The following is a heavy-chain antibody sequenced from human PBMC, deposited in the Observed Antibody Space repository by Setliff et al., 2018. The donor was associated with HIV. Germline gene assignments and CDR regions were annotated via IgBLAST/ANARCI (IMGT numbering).Heavy chain of an antibody. CDR2: IYYSGST. V-gene: IGHV4-39*01. Sequence: SETLSLTCSVSGGSPSRSSYYWGWVRQPPGKGLEYIGSIYYSGSTYYNPSLRSRVTISVDTSKNQFSLKLDSVTAADTALYYCARQVGATKEGAYYFNYWGQGTLVTVSS. CDR1: GGSPSRSSYY. CDR3: ARQVGATKEGAYYFNY. D-gene: IGHD1-26*01. J-gene: IGHJ4*02.